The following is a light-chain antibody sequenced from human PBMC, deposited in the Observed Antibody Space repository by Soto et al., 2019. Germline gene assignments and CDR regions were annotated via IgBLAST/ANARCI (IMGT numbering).Light chain of an antibody. V-gene: IGLV4-69*01. CDR3: QPWGTGIGV. J-gene: IGLJ3*02. CDR1: SGHSSYA. CDR2: VNSDGSH. Sequence: QPVLTQSPSASASLGASVKLTCTLSSGHSSYAIAWHQQQPEKGPRYLMKVNSDGSHSKGDGIPDRFSGSSSGAERYLTISSLQSEDEADYYCQPWGTGIGVFGGGTQLTVL.